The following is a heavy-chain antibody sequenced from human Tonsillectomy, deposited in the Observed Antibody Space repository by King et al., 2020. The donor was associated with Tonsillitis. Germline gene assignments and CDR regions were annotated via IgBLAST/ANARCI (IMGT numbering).Heavy chain of an antibody. D-gene: IGHD5-18*01. V-gene: IGHV3-30*01. J-gene: IGHJ4*02. Sequence: VQLVESGGSVVQPGTSLKLSCAASGFTFNNYALFWVRQAPGQGLEWVASISFDVGKNYYADSVKGRFTVSRDNSKNTLFLQMNSLRLEDTAVYFCANGNRTATHFDYWGRGILVTVSS. CDR3: ANGNRTATHFDY. CDR1: GFTFNNYA. CDR2: ISFDVGKN.